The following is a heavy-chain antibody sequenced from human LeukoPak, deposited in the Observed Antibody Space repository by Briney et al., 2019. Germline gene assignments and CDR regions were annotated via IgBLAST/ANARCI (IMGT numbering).Heavy chain of an antibody. CDR2: INPNSGGT. CDR3: ARKVDYAAFDY. J-gene: IGHJ4*02. Sequence: ASVKVSCKPSGFTFTGYYMHWVRQAPGQGLEWMGWINPNSGGTNYAQKFQDRVTMTRDTSISTAYMELTRLRSDDTAVYCCARKVDYAAFDYWGQGTLVSVSS. D-gene: IGHD4-17*01. V-gene: IGHV1-2*02. CDR1: GFTFTGYY.